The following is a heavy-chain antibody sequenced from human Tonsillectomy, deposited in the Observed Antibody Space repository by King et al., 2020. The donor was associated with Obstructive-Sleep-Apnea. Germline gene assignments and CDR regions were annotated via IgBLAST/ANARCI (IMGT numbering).Heavy chain of an antibody. CDR2: IYYSGST. Sequence: VQLQESGPGLVKPSQTLSLTCTVSGGSISSGDYYWSWIRQPPGKGLEWIGYIYYSGSTYYNPSFKSRVTISVDTSKNQFSLKLSSVTAADTAVYYCAREGSGSPNWFDPWGQGTLVTVSS. D-gene: IGHD1-26*01. CDR1: GGSISSGDYY. V-gene: IGHV4-30-4*01. J-gene: IGHJ5*02. CDR3: AREGSGSPNWFDP.